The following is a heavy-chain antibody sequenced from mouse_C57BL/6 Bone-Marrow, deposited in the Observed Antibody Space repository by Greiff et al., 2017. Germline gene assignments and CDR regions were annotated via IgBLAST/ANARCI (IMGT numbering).Heavy chain of an antibody. CDR1: GYSFTGYY. D-gene: IGHD2-2*01. CDR3: ARRLVYFDV. CDR2: INPSTGGT. V-gene: IGHV1-42*01. J-gene: IGHJ1*03. Sequence: VQLQQSGPELVKPGASVKISCKASGYSFTGYYMNWVKQSPEKSLEWIGEINPSTGGTTYNQKFKAKATLTVDKSSSTAYMQLKSLTSEDSAVYYCARRLVYFDVWGTGTTVTVSS.